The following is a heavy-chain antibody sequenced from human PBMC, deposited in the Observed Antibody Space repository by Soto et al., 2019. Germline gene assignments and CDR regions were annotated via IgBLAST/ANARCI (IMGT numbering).Heavy chain of an antibody. CDR3: AKKGPPKPGNNWLDS. CDR2: ISGSGGST. Sequence: GGSLRLSCAASGFPFSSYAMSWVRQAPGKGLEWVSAISGSGGSTYYADSVKGRFTISRDNSKNMVYLQMNSLTAEDTAIYYCAKKGPPKPGNNWLDSWGQGTLVTVSS. V-gene: IGHV3-23*01. CDR1: GFPFSSYA. D-gene: IGHD1-1*01. J-gene: IGHJ5*01.